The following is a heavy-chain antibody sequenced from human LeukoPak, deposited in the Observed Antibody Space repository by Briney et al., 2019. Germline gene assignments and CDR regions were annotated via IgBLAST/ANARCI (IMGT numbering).Heavy chain of an antibody. CDR3: AREGPNYFDY. Sequence: SGGSLRLSCAASGLTVSNNYLSWVRQAPGKGLEWVSVLYTGGATYYADSVKGRFTISRDNSKNTLYLQMSSLRAEDTAMYYCAREGPNYFDYWGQGTLVTVSS. CDR2: LYTGGAT. V-gene: IGHV3-53*01. J-gene: IGHJ4*02. CDR1: GLTVSNNY.